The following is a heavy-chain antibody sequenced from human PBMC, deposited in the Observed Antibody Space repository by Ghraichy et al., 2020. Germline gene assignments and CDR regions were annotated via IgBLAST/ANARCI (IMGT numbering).Heavy chain of an antibody. V-gene: IGHV3-74*01. CDR3: VRGWTSESHTPGF. J-gene: IGHJ4*02. Sequence: GESLNISCTASGFTFRKYWMHWVRQAPGMGLVWVSRIEGDGSTTNYADSVKGRFTISRDNAKNTVYLQMNSLRAEDTAVYYCVRGWTSESHTPGFWGQGTLVTVSS. CDR1: GFTFRKYW. CDR2: IEGDGSTT. D-gene: IGHD2-2*01.